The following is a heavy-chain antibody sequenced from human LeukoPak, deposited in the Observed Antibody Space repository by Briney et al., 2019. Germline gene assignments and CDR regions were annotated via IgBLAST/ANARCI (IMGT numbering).Heavy chain of an antibody. CDR1: GFTFSGYG. CDR2: TSYDGSNE. Sequence: GGSLRLSCATSGFTFSGYGMHWVRQTPGRGLEWVAATSYDGSNEYYADSVKGRFTVSRDNSRDTLYLQMNSLRPEDTAVYYCAKDHWTDSSGPHFDYWGQGTLVTVSS. J-gene: IGHJ4*02. D-gene: IGHD3-22*01. V-gene: IGHV3-30*18. CDR3: AKDHWTDSSGPHFDY.